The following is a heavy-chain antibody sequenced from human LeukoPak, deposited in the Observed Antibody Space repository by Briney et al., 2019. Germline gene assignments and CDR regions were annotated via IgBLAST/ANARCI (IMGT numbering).Heavy chain of an antibody. J-gene: IGHJ4*02. CDR2: IIPIFGTA. CDR1: GGTFSSYA. V-gene: IGHV1-69*05. D-gene: IGHD6-13*01. Sequence: ASVKVSCKASGGTFSSYAIRWVRQAPGQGLEWMGGIIPIFGTANYAQKFQGRVTITTDESTSTAYMELSSLRSEDTAVYYCARDLSSSWYGGLFYYWGQGTLVTVSS. CDR3: ARDLSSSWYGGLFYY.